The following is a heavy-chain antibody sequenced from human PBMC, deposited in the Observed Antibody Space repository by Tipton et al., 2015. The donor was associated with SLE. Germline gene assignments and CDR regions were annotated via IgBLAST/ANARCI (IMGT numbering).Heavy chain of an antibody. Sequence: TLSLTCTVSGGSISNGAYYWNWIRQHPGKGLEWIGYIYYSGSTYYNPSLKSRVTISLDTSKNQISLNLSSVTAADTAVYYFARLVGVSARWGQGSLLPVST. CDR2: IYYSGST. J-gene: IGHJ4*02. D-gene: IGHD2-8*01. V-gene: IGHV4-31*03. CDR3: ARLVGVSAR. CDR1: GGSISNGAYY.